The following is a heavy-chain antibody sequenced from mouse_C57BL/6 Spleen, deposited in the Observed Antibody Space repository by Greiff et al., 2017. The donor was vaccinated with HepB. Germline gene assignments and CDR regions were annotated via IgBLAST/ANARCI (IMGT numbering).Heavy chain of an antibody. CDR2: INPNNGGT. V-gene: IGHV1-26*01. CDR3: ARIYYYGSPFDY. Sequence: EVQLQQSGPELVKPGASVKISCKASGYTFTDYYMNWVKQSHGKSLEWIGDINPNNGGTSYNQKFKGKATLTVDKSSSTAYMELRSLTSEDSAVYYCARIYYYGSPFDYWGQGTTLTVSS. D-gene: IGHD1-1*01. CDR1: GYTFTDYY. J-gene: IGHJ2*01.